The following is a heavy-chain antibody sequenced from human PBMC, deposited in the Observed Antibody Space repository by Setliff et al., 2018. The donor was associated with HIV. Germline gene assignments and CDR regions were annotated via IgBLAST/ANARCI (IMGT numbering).Heavy chain of an antibody. CDR3: ARTIASRPQYYYYAMDF. CDR1: GYSFTSYW. D-gene: IGHD6-6*01. J-gene: IGHJ6*02. V-gene: IGHV5-51*01. Sequence: GEYLKISCKGSGYSFTSYWVAWVRQMPGKGLEWMGIIYPDDSDTRYSPSFQDQVTISVDKSISTAYLQWSSLKSSDTAMYYCARTIASRPQYYYYAMDFWGQGNTVTVS. CDR2: IYPDDSDT.